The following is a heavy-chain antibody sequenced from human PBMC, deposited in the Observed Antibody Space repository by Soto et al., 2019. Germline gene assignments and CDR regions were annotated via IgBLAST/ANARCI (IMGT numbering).Heavy chain of an antibody. V-gene: IGHV3-11*01. CDR1: GFTFSDYY. D-gene: IGHD3-22*01. J-gene: IGHJ4*02. CDR3: ARDLGYYDSSGYFDY. Sequence: QVQLVESGGGLVKPGGSLRLSCAASGFTFSDYYMSWIRQAPGKGLEWVSYISSSDSIYYADSVKGRFTISGDNAKNSLYLQMNSLRAEDTAVYYCARDLGYYDSSGYFDYWGQGTLVTVSS. CDR2: ISSSDSI.